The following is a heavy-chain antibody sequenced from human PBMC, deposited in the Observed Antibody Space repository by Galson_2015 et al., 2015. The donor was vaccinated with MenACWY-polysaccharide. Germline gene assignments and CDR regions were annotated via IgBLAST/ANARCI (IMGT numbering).Heavy chain of an antibody. D-gene: IGHD3-16*01. V-gene: IGHV3-7*01. J-gene: IGHJ4*02. CDR3: ERLFGGVTTYDY. CDR1: GFTFSNYW. Sequence: SLRLSCAASGFTFSNYWLSWVSQAPGKGLEWVASIKPDGSDKYYVDSVKGRFIISRDNAQNSLFLQMSNLRAEDTAVYYCERLFGGVTTYDYWGQGTLVTVSS. CDR2: IKPDGSDK.